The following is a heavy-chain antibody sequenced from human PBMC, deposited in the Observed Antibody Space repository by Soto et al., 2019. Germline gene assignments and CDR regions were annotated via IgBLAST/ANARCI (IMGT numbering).Heavy chain of an antibody. D-gene: IGHD2-21*01. V-gene: IGHV3-66*04. Sequence: EEQLVESGGGLVRPGGSLRLSCAVSGFSVTTNVMNWVRQAPGKEPQWVAVLYPGPGTYYADSVKGRFVISRADSTNTRFLHLTNMRAEDTAVYYCARQCGGDCSNAFPLWGQGTMVTVSS. CDR3: ARQCGGDCSNAFPL. CDR1: GFSVTTNV. J-gene: IGHJ3*01. CDR2: LYPGPGT.